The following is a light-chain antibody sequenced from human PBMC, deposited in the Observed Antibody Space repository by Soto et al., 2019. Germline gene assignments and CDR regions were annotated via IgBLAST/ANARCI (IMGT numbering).Light chain of an antibody. Sequence: EIVLTQSPGTLSLSPGERATLSCRARQSVPKNYLAWYQQKRGQAPRLLVYGASNRATGIPDRFSGSGSGAAFTLTISRLEPEDSAVDDCPQYAMSPHTFDGGTRVEI. CDR3: PQYAMSPHT. CDR1: QSVPKNY. CDR2: GAS. J-gene: IGKJ4*01. V-gene: IGKV3-20*01.